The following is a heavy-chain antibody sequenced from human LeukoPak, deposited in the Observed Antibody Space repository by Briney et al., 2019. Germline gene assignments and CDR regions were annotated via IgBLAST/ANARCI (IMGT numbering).Heavy chain of an antibody. J-gene: IGHJ4*02. Sequence: GGSLRPSCAASGFFFSSYDRNWVRQGPGKGLEWGSYISSSGSAVDYADSVKRRFTISRDDAKNSLYLQMNSLRAEDTAVYYCARRFGYWGQGTLVTVSS. CDR1: GFFFSSYD. V-gene: IGHV3-48*03. CDR3: ARRFGY. CDR2: ISSSGSAV.